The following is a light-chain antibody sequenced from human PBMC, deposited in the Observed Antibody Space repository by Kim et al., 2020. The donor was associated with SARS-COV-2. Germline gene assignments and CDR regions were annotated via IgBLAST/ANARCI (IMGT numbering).Light chain of an antibody. CDR3: TTHANNNYV. Sequence: GNISGSATRGDFGGHGGYDYVCWYQQNPGKTPKLIIYEVTRRPSGVPNRFSVSKSGNTASLTVSGRQAEDEADYYCTTHANNNYVFGTGTKVTVL. CDR2: EVT. CDR1: RGDFGGHGGYDY. V-gene: IGLV2-8*01. J-gene: IGLJ1*01.